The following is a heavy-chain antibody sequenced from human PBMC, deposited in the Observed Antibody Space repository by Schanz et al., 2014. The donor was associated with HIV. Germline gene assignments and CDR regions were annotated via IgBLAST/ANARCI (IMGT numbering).Heavy chain of an antibody. D-gene: IGHD2-8*01. Sequence: QVQLQQWGAGLLKPSETLSLTCAVYGGSFSGYYWTWIRQPPGKGLEWIGRINHSGSTNYNPSLRSRITMSIDTSKNQFSLKLSFVTAADTAVYYCTRGARDCSNGVCGGTYFDYWGQGTLVTVSS. CDR2: INHSGST. J-gene: IGHJ4*02. V-gene: IGHV4-34*01. CDR1: GGSFSGYY. CDR3: TRGARDCSNGVCGGTYFDY.